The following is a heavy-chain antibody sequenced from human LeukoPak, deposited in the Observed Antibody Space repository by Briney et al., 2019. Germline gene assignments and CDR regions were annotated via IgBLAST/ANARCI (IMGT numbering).Heavy chain of an antibody. CDR1: GLTFKSYW. J-gene: IGHJ6*02. CDR2: ISGDGGST. V-gene: IGHV3-43*02. CDR3: TKDMIRAIFGQGYYHYYGMDV. Sequence: GGSLRLSCAVSGLTFKSYWMSWVRQAPGKGLEWVCFISGDGGSTYYADSVKGRFTVSRDNRKKSLHLQMNSLRPEDTALYYCTKDMIRAIFGQGYYHYYGMDVWGQGTTVTVSS. D-gene: IGHD3-3*01.